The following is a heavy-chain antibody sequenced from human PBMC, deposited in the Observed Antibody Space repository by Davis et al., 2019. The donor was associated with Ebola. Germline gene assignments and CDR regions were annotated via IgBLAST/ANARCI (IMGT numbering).Heavy chain of an antibody. CDR3: ASPPRGP. Sequence: GSLRLSCTVSGGSISSSSHYWGWIRQPPGKGLEWIGSIFYSGSTYYNPSLKSRVTISVDTSKNQFSLKVTSVTAADTAVYYCASPPRGPWGQGTLVTVSS. J-gene: IGHJ4*02. D-gene: IGHD3-10*01. CDR1: GGSISSSSHY. V-gene: IGHV4-39*01. CDR2: IFYSGST.